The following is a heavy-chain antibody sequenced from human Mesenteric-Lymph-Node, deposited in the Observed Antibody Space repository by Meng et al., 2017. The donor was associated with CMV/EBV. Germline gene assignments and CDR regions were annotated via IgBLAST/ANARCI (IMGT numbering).Heavy chain of an antibody. J-gene: IGHJ4*02. CDR1: GYTFTSYD. D-gene: IGHD2-15*01. Sequence: ASVKVSCKASGYTFTSYDINWVRQATGQGPEWMGWMNPNGGNTGSAQKFQGRVTMTRNTSISTAYMELSSLRSEDTAVYYCARGAPGGYCSGGSCPYFDYWGQGTLVTVSS. CDR3: ARGAPGGYCSGGSCPYFDY. CDR2: MNPNGGNT. V-gene: IGHV1-8*01.